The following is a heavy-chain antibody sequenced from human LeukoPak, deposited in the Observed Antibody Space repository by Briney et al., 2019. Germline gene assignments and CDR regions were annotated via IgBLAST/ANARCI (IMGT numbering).Heavy chain of an antibody. Sequence: GGSLRLSCAASGFTFSSYWMSWVRQAPGKGLEWVSYISSSGSTIYYADSVKGRFTISRDNAQNSLYLQINSLRAEDTAIYYCATYRQVLLPFESWGQGTLVTVSS. CDR2: ISSSGSTI. V-gene: IGHV3-48*04. J-gene: IGHJ4*02. D-gene: IGHD2-8*02. CDR1: GFTFSSYW. CDR3: ATYRQVLLPFES.